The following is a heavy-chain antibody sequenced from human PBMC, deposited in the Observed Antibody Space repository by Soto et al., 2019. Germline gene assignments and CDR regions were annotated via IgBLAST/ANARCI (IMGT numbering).Heavy chain of an antibody. CDR3: ARGRSSSIAAHWYFDY. CDR1: GYTFTSYA. V-gene: IGHV1-3*01. Sequence: ASVKVSCKASGYTFTSYAMHWVRQAPGQRLEWMGWINAGNGNTKYSQKFQGRVTITRDTSASTAYMELSSLRSEDTAVYYCARGRSSSIAAHWYFDYWGQGTLVTVSS. J-gene: IGHJ4*02. CDR2: INAGNGNT. D-gene: IGHD6-6*01.